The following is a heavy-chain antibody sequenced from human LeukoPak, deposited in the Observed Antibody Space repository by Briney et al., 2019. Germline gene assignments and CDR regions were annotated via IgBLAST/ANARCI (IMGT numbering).Heavy chain of an antibody. Sequence: GGSLRLSCAASGFTFSSYTMNWVRQAPGKGLEWGSSISGSSRHKYYADSVKGRFTISRDNAKNSLYLQMNSLRAEDTAVYYCARTANFAAGYYIDYWGQGTLVTVSS. V-gene: IGHV3-21*01. CDR1: GFTFSSYT. D-gene: IGHD6-13*01. CDR2: ISGSSRHK. CDR3: ARTANFAAGYYIDY. J-gene: IGHJ4*02.